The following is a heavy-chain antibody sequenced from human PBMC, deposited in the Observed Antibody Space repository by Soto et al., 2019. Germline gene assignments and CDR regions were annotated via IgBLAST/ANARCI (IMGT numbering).Heavy chain of an antibody. J-gene: IGHJ6*03. CDR3: ARHGGSRYDVLTGYSHYYYYMDV. V-gene: IGHV4-59*08. CDR1: GGSISSYY. CDR2: IYYSGST. Sequence: SETLSLTCTVSGGSISSYYWSWIRQPPGKGLEWIGYIYYSGSTNYNPSLKSRVTISVDTSKNQFSLKLSSVTAADTAVYYCARHGGSRYDVLTGYSHYYYYMDVWGKGTTVTV. D-gene: IGHD3-9*01.